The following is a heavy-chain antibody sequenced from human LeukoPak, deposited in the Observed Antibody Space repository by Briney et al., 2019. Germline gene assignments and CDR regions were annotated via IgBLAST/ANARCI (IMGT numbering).Heavy chain of an antibody. CDR2: INSDGNSP. Sequence: GGSLRLSCTASGFTFSDYWMHWVRQAPGEGLVWVSRINSDGNSPYYADSVKGRFTISRDNGKNTLYLQMNSLRVEDTAVYYCARVTMIRGITYDYWGQGALVTVSS. CDR3: ARVTMIRGITYDY. D-gene: IGHD3-10*01. J-gene: IGHJ4*02. V-gene: IGHV3-74*01. CDR1: GFTFSDYW.